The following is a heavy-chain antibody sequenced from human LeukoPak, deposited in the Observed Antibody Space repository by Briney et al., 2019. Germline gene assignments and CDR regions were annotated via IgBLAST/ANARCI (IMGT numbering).Heavy chain of an antibody. CDR1: GFTFSSYA. D-gene: IGHD3-16*01. CDR2: IRSEGGRT. J-gene: IGHJ4*02. Sequence: GGSLGLSCSASGFTFSSYAMHWVRQAPGEGLEYVSAIRSEGGRTYYADSVKGRFTISRDNSKNTLYLQMSSLRAEDTAVYYCVKVASVATFGGTFDYWGQGTLVTVSS. V-gene: IGHV3-64D*09. CDR3: VKVASVATFGGTFDY.